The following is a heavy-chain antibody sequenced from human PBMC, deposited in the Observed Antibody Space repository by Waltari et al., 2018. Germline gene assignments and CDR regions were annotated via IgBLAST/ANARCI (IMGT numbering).Heavy chain of an antibody. D-gene: IGHD3-22*01. CDR1: GYNFGNYW. J-gene: IGHJ4*01. V-gene: IGHV5-51*01. CDR3: ARHGGYDSSGLFDY. CDR2: IYPGNSDT. Sequence: EVQLVQSGAEVKKPGESLKISCKGSGYNFGNYWIGWVRQMPGKGLEWVGIIYPGNSDTSYSPSFQGQVTISADKSISTAYLQRSSLMASDTAMYYCARHGGYDSSGLFDYWGHGTLVTVSS.